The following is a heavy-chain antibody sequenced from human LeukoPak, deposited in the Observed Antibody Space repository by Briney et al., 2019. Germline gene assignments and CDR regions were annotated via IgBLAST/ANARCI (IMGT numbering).Heavy chain of an antibody. CDR3: ARAHTGAGYYYGMDV. CDR2: IYYSGST. Sequence: PSETLSLICTVSGASISSSNYYWGWVRQPPGKGLEWIGYIYYSGSTNYNPSLKSRVTISVDTSKNQFSLKLSSVTAADTAVYYCARAHTGAGYYYGMDVWGQGTTVTVSS. V-gene: IGHV4-61*05. J-gene: IGHJ6*02. D-gene: IGHD7-27*01. CDR1: GASISSSNYY.